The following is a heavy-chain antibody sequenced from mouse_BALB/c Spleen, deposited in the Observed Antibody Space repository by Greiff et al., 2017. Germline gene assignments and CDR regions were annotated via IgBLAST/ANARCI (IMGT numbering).Heavy chain of an antibody. V-gene: IGHV1S126*01. D-gene: IGHD2-14*01. CDR3: ARDYRYDGSWFAD. CDR2: IDPSDSET. CDR1: GYSFTSYW. Sequence: VKLVESGPQLVRPGASVKISCKASGYSFTSYWMHWVKQMPGQGLEWIGMIDPSDSETRLNQKFKDKATLTVDKSSSTAYMQLSSPTSEDSAVYYGARDYRYDGSWFADWGQGTLVTVSA. J-gene: IGHJ3*01.